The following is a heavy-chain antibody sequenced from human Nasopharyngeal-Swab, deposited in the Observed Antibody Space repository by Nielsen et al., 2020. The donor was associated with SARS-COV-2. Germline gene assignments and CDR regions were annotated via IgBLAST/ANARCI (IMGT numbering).Heavy chain of an antibody. CDR1: GFTFNNYN. Sequence: GGSLRLSCAASGFTFNNYNFNWVRQAPGKGLEWVSSISSSSYIYYADSMKGRFTISRDNAKNSLYLQMNSLRAEDTAVYYCARDGLDYDFWSAYFMDVWGQGTTVTVSS. V-gene: IGHV3-21*01. J-gene: IGHJ6*02. CDR3: ARDGLDYDFWSAYFMDV. CDR2: ISSSSYI. D-gene: IGHD3-3*01.